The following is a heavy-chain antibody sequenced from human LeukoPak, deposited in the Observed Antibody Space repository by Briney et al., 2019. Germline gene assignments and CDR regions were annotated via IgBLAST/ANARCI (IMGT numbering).Heavy chain of an antibody. D-gene: IGHD3-10*01. CDR2: ISAYNGNT. V-gene: IGHV1-18*01. Sequence: ASVKVSCKASGYTFTSYGISWVRQAPGQGLEWMGWISAYNGNTNYAQKLQGRVTMTTDTSTSTAYMELRSLRSDDTAVYYCARVVTMVRGVITPSNYYYYYYMDVWGKGTTVTVSS. J-gene: IGHJ6*03. CDR1: GYTFTSYG. CDR3: ARVVTMVRGVITPSNYYYYYYMDV.